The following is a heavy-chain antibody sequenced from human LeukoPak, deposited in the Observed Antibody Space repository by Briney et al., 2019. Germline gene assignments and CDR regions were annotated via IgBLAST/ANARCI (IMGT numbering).Heavy chain of an antibody. CDR1: GGSISSGSYY. J-gene: IGHJ4*02. CDR2: IYTSGST. Sequence: PSQTLSLTCTVSGGSISSGSYYWSWIRQPAGKGLEWIGRIYTSGSTNYNPSLKSRVTISVDTSKNQFSLKLSSVTAADTAVYYCARGFGYCSSTSCYPEDYWGQGTLVTVSS. CDR3: ARGFGYCSSTSCYPEDY. D-gene: IGHD2-2*01. V-gene: IGHV4-61*02.